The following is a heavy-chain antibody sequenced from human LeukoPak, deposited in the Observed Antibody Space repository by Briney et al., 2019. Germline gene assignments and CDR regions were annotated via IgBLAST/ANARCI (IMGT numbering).Heavy chain of an antibody. CDR1: GFTFSSYA. V-gene: IGHV3-23*01. J-gene: IGHJ4*02. CDR3: AKDALLAAAGQYYFDY. CDR2: ISGSGGST. D-gene: IGHD6-13*01. Sequence: SGGSLRLSCAASGFTFSSYAMSWVRQAPGKGLEWVSAISGSGGSTYYADSVKGRFTISRDNSKNTLYLQMNSLRAEDTAVYYCAKDALLAAAGQYYFDYWGQGTLVTVSS.